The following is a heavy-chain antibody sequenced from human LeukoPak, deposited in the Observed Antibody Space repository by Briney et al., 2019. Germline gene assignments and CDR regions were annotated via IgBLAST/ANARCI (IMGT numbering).Heavy chain of an antibody. J-gene: IGHJ4*02. CDR1: GAAISSGTYY. D-gene: IGHD1-26*01. V-gene: IGHV4-61*10. CDR2: IYYSGST. CDR3: ARRPRNAGSSGGPSGLDY. Sequence: PSETLSLTCTVSGAAISSGTYYWSWIRQPAGKGLEWIGYIYYSGSTNYNPSLKSRVTVSADTSKNQFSLKVRSMTAADTAVYYCARRPRNAGSSGGPSGLDYWGQGTRVTVSS.